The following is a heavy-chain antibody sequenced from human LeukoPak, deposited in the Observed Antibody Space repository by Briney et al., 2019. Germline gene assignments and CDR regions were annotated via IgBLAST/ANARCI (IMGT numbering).Heavy chain of an antibody. V-gene: IGHV4-59*05. CDR3: ARAYYYGSSGFYYFEY. Sequence: KSSETLSLTCTVSGGSISSYYWSWIRQPPGKGLEWIGSIYYSGSTYYNPSLKSRVTISVDTSKNQFSLKLSSVTAADTAVYYCARAYYYGSSGFYYFEYWGQGTLVTVSS. J-gene: IGHJ4*02. D-gene: IGHD3-22*01. CDR1: GGSISSYY. CDR2: IYYSGST.